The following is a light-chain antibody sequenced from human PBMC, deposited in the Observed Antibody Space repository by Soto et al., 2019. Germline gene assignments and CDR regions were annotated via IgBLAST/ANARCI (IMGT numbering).Light chain of an antibody. V-gene: IGKV3-15*01. Sequence: EIVMTQSPVTLSVSPGERATLSCGASQNINSNLAWYQHKPGQAPRLLIYGASTRATGIPARFSGSGSGTEFTLTITSLQSEDFAIYYCQQYKNWPSWTFGQGTKVDI. CDR3: QQYKNWPSWT. CDR1: QNINSN. J-gene: IGKJ1*01. CDR2: GAS.